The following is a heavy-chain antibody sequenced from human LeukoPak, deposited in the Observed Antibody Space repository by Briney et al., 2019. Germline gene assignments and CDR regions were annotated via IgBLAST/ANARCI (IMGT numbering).Heavy chain of an antibody. CDR1: GFTFSSYG. Sequence: GGSLRLSCAASGFTFSSYGMHWVRQAPGKGLEWVAVISYDGSNKYYADSVKGRFTISRDNSKNTLYLQMNSLRAEDTAVYYCAKDWSSNDLDAFDIWGQGTMVTVSS. CDR3: AKDWSSNDLDAFDI. CDR2: ISYDGSNK. J-gene: IGHJ3*02. V-gene: IGHV3-30*18.